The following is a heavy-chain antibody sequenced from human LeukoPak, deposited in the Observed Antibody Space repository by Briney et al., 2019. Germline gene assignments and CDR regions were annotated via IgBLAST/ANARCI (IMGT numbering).Heavy chain of an antibody. J-gene: IGHJ6*04. Sequence: SETLSLTCAVYGGSFSVYFWCWIRQPPGGGRGWGGATNNSGSTNYNPSLKSRVTISVDTSKNQFSLKLSSVTAADTAVYYCARRGCSSTSCPVEGYYYYGMDVWGKGTTVTVSS. CDR2: TNNSGST. D-gene: IGHD2-2*01. CDR3: ARRGCSSTSCPVEGYYYYGMDV. CDR1: GGSFSVYF. V-gene: IGHV4-34*01.